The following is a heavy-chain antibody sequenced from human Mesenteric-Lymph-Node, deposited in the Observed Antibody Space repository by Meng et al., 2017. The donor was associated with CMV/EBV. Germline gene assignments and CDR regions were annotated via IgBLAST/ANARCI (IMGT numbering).Heavy chain of an antibody. CDR1: GFTFDDYT. CDR2: ISWDGGST. D-gene: IGHD6-13*01. J-gene: IGHJ3*02. CDR3: AKRLFSSSWYFAFEM. V-gene: IGHV3-43*01. Sequence: GESLKISCAASGFTFDDYTMHWVRQAPGKGLEWVSLISWDGGSTYYADSVEGRFTISRDNFKNTLYLQMNSLRPDDTAVYYCAKRLFSSSWYFAFEMWGQGTMVTVSS.